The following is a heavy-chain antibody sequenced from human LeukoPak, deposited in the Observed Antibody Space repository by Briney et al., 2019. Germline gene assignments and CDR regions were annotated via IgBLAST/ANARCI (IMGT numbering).Heavy chain of an antibody. Sequence: SETLSLTCAVSGGSISSSNWWSWVRPPPGKGLEWIGEIYHSGSTNYNPSLKSRVTISVDKSKNQFSLKLSSVTAADTAVYYCARDSAGGSGSYSNYWGQGTLVTVSS. J-gene: IGHJ4*02. V-gene: IGHV4-4*02. CDR1: GGSISSSNW. D-gene: IGHD3-10*01. CDR2: IYHSGST. CDR3: ARDSAGGSGSYSNY.